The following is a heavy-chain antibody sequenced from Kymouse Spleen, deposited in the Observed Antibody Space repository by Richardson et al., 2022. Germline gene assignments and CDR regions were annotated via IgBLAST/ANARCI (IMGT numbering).Heavy chain of an antibody. CDR1: GGSISSSSYY. J-gene: IGHJ6*02. V-gene: IGHV4-39*01. D-gene: IGHD6-19*01. Sequence: QLQLQESGPGLVKPSETLSLTCTVSGGSISSSSYYWGWIRQPPGKGLEWIGSIYYSGSTYYNPSLKSRVTISVDTSKNQFSLKLSSVTAADTAVYYCARRGAVAGPSYYYYGMDVWGQGTTVTVSS. CDR2: IYYSGST. CDR3: ARRGAVAGPSYYYYGMDV.